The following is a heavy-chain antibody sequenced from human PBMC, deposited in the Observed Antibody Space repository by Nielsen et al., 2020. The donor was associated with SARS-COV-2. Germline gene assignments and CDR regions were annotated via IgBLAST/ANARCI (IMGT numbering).Heavy chain of an antibody. CDR3: ARGGYCSSSSCYNAFDV. Sequence: GESLKISCAASGFTFNTYAMNWVRQAPGKGLEWVSVMYSAGTTYYADSVKGRFTISRHSSENSLYLQMNSPRADDTALYYCARGGYCSSSSCYNAFDVWGEGTMVLVFS. J-gene: IGHJ3*01. D-gene: IGHD2-2*03. CDR2: MYSAGTT. CDR1: GFTFNTYA. V-gene: IGHV3-53*04.